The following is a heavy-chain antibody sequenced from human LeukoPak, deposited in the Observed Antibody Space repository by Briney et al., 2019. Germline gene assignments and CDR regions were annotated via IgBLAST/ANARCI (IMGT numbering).Heavy chain of an antibody. Sequence: ASVKVSCKASGYTFTGYYMNWVRQAPGQGLEWMGWINPNSGRTNYAQNFQGRVTMTRDTSISTAYMELSRLRSDDTAVYYCARDGLYYGSGSFYSNWFDPWGQGTLVTVSS. D-gene: IGHD3-10*01. J-gene: IGHJ5*02. V-gene: IGHV1-2*02. CDR2: INPNSGRT. CDR3: ARDGLYYGSGSFYSNWFDP. CDR1: GYTFTGYY.